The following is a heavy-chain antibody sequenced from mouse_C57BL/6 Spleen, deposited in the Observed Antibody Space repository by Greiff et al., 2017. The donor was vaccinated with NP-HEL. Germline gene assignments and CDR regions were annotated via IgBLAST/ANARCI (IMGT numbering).Heavy chain of an antibody. CDR3: ERCSSSLAWFGD. J-gene: IGHJ3*01. CDR1: GYTFTSYW. V-gene: IGHV1-61*01. CDR2: IYPSDSNT. Sequence: QVQLQQPGAELVRPGSSVKLSCKASGYTFTSYWMDWVQQRPGQGLEWIANIYPSDSNTHYNQKFKDKVILTVDKSCSTAHMQLSSLTSEDSAFYYCERCSSSLAWFGDWGKGMLVTVAA. D-gene: IGHD1-1*01.